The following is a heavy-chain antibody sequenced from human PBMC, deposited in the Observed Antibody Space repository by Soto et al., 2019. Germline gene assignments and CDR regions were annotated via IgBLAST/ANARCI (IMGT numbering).Heavy chain of an antibody. D-gene: IGHD3-10*01. Sequence: GGSLRLSCAASGFTFSSYSMNWVRQAPGKGLEWVSSISSSSSYIYYADSVKGRFTISRDNAKNSLYLQMNSLRAEDTAVYYCARDLGDPNWFDPWGQGTLVTVSS. CDR2: ISSSSSYI. CDR3: ARDLGDPNWFDP. CDR1: GFTFSSYS. V-gene: IGHV3-21*01. J-gene: IGHJ5*02.